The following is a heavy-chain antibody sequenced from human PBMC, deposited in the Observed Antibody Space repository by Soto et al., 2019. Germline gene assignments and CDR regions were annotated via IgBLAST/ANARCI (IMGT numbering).Heavy chain of an antibody. CDR2: IYYNGNT. V-gene: IGHV4-59*11. Sequence: QVQLQESGPGLVKPSETLSLTCTVSGGSISNHYWSWIRQPPGKGLEWIGSIYYNGNTNYNPPLKRRVTMSVDTSKNQLSLKLSSVTAADTAVYYCTRANWYSEYWGQGTLVTVSS. J-gene: IGHJ4*02. CDR1: GGSISNHY. D-gene: IGHD7-27*01. CDR3: TRANWYSEY.